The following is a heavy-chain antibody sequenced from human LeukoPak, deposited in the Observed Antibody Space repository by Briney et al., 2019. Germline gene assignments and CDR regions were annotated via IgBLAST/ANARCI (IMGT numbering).Heavy chain of an antibody. V-gene: IGHV3-23*01. CDR3: AKDQLTTVTTSFDY. Sequence: GGSLRLSCAASGFTFTSYAMSWVRQTPGKGLDWVSSISGSGVTTYYADSVKGRFTISRDNSKNTPYLQMNSLRAGDTAIYFCAKDQLTTVTTSFDYWGQGTLVTVSS. CDR2: ISGSGVTT. D-gene: IGHD4-11*01. CDR1: GFTFTSYA. J-gene: IGHJ4*02.